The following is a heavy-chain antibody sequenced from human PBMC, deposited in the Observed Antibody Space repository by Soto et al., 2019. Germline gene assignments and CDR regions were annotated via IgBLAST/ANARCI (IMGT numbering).Heavy chain of an antibody. V-gene: IGHV4-59*08. CDR1: GGSISSYY. Sequence: SETLSLTCTVSGGSISSYYWSWIRQPPGKGLEWIGYIYYSGSTNYNPSLKSRVTISVDTSKNQFSLKLSSVTAADTAVYYCARHPMYSSSWWYFDYWGQGNLVTVPS. CDR2: IYYSGST. CDR3: ARHPMYSSSWWYFDY. J-gene: IGHJ4*02. D-gene: IGHD6-13*01.